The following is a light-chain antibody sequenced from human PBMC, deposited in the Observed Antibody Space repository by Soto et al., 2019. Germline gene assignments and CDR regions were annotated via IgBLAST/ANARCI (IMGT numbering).Light chain of an antibody. V-gene: IGLV4-69*01. CDR2: LDSDGSQ. Sequence: QPVLTQSPSASASLGASVKLTCTLSSGHTTYAIAWHQQQPEKGPRFLMKLDSDGSQIKGDGIPDRFSGSSSGAERYLTISSLQSEDEADYYCQTWGTGGVFGGGTQLTVL. CDR1: SGHTTYA. J-gene: IGLJ3*02. CDR3: QTWGTGGV.